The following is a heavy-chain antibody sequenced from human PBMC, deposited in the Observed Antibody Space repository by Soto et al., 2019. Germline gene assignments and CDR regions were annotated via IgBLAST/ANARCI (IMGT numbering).Heavy chain of an antibody. J-gene: IGHJ4*02. CDR1: GGSFSGYY. D-gene: IGHD3-9*01. CDR2: INHSGTT. V-gene: IGHV4-34*01. CDR3: ARKDYDILTGYFSGDY. Sequence: PSETLSLTCVVYGGSFSGYYWSWIRQPPGKGLEWIGEINHSGTTNYNPSLKSRVTISVDTSKNQLSLELRSVTAADTAVYYCARKDYDILTGYFSGDYWGQGTLVTVSS.